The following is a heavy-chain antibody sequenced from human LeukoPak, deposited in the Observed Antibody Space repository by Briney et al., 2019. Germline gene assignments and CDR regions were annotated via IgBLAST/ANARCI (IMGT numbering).Heavy chain of an antibody. Sequence: PGRSLRLSCAASGFTFSSYGMHWVRQAPGKGLGWVAVIWYDGSNKYYADSVKGRFTISGDNSKNTLYLQMNSLRAEDTAVYYCAREHHPYSSGWFRFDYWGQGTLVTVSS. J-gene: IGHJ4*02. CDR2: IWYDGSNK. V-gene: IGHV3-33*01. CDR3: AREHHPYSSGWFRFDY. CDR1: GFTFSSYG. D-gene: IGHD6-19*01.